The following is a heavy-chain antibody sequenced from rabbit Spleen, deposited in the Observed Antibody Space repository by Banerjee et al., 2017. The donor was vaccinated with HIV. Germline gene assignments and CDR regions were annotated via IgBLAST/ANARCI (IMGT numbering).Heavy chain of an antibody. D-gene: IGHD6-1*01. CDR2: IDTGSSGFT. J-gene: IGHJ6*01. Sequence: QSLEESRGDLVKPGASLTLTCIASGVSFSGDSYMCWVRQAPGKGLEWIVCIDTGSSGFTYFASWAKGRFTISKTSSTTVTLQMTSLTAADTATYFCARGTYNSYQLWGPGTLVTVS. CDR3: ARGTYNSYQL. CDR1: GVSFSGDSY. V-gene: IGHV1S40*01.